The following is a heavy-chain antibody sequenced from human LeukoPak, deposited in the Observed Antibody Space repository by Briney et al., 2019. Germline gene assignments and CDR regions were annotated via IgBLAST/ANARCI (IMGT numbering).Heavy chain of an antibody. D-gene: IGHD1-14*01. J-gene: IGHJ3*02. CDR1: GFRFSYHD. Sequence: GGSLGLSCAASGFRFSYHDMDWVRQAPGKGMEFVSSICAAGAHTFYADSVKGRFTISRDNFQSTMYLQMDGLRPEDSAVYYCARELGGTKTGGFDIWGQGTVVTVSS. V-gene: IGHV3-64*02. CDR2: ICAAGAHT. CDR3: ARELGGTKTGGFDI.